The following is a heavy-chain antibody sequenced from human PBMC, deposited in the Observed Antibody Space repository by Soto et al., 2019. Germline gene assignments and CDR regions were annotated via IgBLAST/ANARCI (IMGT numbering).Heavy chain of an antibody. V-gene: IGHV3-23*01. CDR3: AKGGADILTGYYPYYFDY. CDR1: VFTFSSYA. D-gene: IGHD3-9*01. Sequence: GGSLRLACAASVFTFSSYAMSWVRQAPGKGLEWVSAISGSGGSTYYADSVKGRFTISRDNSKNTLYLQMNSLRAEDTAVYYCAKGGADILTGYYPYYFDYWGQGTLVTVSS. J-gene: IGHJ4*02. CDR2: ISGSGGST.